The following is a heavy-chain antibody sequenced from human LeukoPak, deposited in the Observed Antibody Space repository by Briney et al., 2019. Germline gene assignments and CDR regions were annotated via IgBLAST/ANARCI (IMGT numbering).Heavy chain of an antibody. Sequence: SETLSLTCTVSGDSISSYYWNWIRQPPGKGLEWIGYIYYSGSTNYNPSLKSRVTISVDTSKNQFSLRLSSVTAADTAVYYCARRTFGGVIAYWGQGTLVTVSS. CDR3: ARRTFGGVIAY. V-gene: IGHV4-59*12. CDR1: GDSISSYY. D-gene: IGHD3-16*02. CDR2: IYYSGST. J-gene: IGHJ4*02.